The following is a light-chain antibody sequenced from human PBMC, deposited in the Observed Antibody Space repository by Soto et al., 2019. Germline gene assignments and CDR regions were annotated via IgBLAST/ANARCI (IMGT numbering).Light chain of an antibody. CDR3: QQYNTYPWT. V-gene: IGKV1-5*01. CDR1: QSVSSW. Sequence: DVQMTQSPSTLSASVGDRVTITCRASQSVSSWLAWYQQKPGKAPKFLIYDAYSLQSGVPSRFRGSGSGTEFTLTISSLQPDDFATYYCQQYNTYPWTFGQGTKVEIK. J-gene: IGKJ1*01. CDR2: DAY.